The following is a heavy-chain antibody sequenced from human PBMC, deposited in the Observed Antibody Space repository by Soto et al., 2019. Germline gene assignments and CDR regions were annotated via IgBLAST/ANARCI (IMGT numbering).Heavy chain of an antibody. CDR1: GGTFSSYS. J-gene: IGHJ5*02. Sequence: QVQLVQSGAEVKKPGSSVKVSCKASGGTFSSYSISWVRQAPGQGLEWMGGIIPIVGTTDYPQKFQGRVSITADESTSTAYMELSSLRSEDTAVYYCARTRTAASWFDPWGQGTLVTVSS. V-gene: IGHV1-69*01. D-gene: IGHD4-17*01. CDR2: IIPIVGTT. CDR3: ARTRTAASWFDP.